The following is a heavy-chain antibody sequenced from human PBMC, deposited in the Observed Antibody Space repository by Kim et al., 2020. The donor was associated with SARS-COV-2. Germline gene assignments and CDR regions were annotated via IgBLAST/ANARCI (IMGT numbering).Heavy chain of an antibody. V-gene: IGHV3-64D*09. CDR3: VKDCCSSTSCYLCLDY. Sequence: SVKGRFTISRDNSKNTLYLQMSSLRAEDTAVYYCVKDCCSSTSCYLCLDYWGQGTLVTVSS. J-gene: IGHJ4*02. D-gene: IGHD2-2*01.